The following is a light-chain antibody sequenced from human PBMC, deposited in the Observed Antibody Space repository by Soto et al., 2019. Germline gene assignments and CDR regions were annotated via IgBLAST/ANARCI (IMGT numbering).Light chain of an antibody. Sequence: QSALTQPRSVSGSPGQSVTISCTGTSSEVGGYNYVSWYQQHPGKAPKLLFYEVTKRPSGVPDRFSGSKPGNTASLTISGLQAEDEADYYCCSYAGSYTFVFGTGTKVTVL. V-gene: IGLV2-11*01. CDR1: SSEVGGYNY. CDR3: CSYAGSYTFV. CDR2: EVT. J-gene: IGLJ1*01.